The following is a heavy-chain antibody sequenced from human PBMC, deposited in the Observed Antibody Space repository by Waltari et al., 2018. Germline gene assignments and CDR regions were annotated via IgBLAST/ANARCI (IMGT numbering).Heavy chain of an antibody. CDR1: GGTFSSYA. CDR2: IIPIFGTA. V-gene: IGHV1-69*12. Sequence: QVQLVQSGAEVKKPGSSVKVSCKASGGTFSSYAISWVRQAPGQGLEWMGGIIPIFGTANYAQKFQGRVTITADESTSTAYMELSSLRSEDTAVYYCARDRWGYSGYEVARGMDVWGQGTTVTVSS. D-gene: IGHD5-12*01. CDR3: ARDRWGYSGYEVARGMDV. J-gene: IGHJ6*02.